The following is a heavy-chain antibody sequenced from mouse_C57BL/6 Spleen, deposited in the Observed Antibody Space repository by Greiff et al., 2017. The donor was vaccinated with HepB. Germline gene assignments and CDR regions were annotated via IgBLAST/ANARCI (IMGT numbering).Heavy chain of an antibody. CDR2: IDPEDGDT. CDR3: TTGYYYGSSYHYYARDY. V-gene: IGHV14-1*01. CDR1: GFNIKDYY. Sequence: VQLKESGAELVRPGASVKLSCTASGFNIKDYYMHWVKQRPEQGLEWIGRIDPEDGDTEYAPKFQGKATMTADTSSNTAYLQLSSLTSEDTAVYYCTTGYYYGSSYHYYARDYWGQGTSVTVSS. D-gene: IGHD1-1*01. J-gene: IGHJ4*01.